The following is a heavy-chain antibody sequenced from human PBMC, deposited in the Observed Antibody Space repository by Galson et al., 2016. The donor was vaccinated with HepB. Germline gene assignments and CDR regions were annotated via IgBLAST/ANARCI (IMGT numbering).Heavy chain of an antibody. J-gene: IGHJ4*02. V-gene: IGHV3-21*04. Sequence: SLRLSCAASGFTFSISSMNWVLQAPGKGLEWVSSISTRSSYIYYADSVKGRFTISRDNSKNTQYLQMNSLRAEDTAVYYCAKSMSVSYYYDSSGYSFDYWGQGTLVTVSS. D-gene: IGHD3-22*01. CDR1: GFTFSISS. CDR2: ISTRSSYI. CDR3: AKSMSVSYYYDSSGYSFDY.